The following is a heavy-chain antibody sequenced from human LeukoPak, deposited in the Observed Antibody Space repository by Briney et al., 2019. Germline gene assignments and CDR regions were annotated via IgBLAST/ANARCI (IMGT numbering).Heavy chain of an antibody. J-gene: IGHJ6*02. CDR2: ISAYNGNT. D-gene: IGHD2-2*01. CDR3: ARLPPKYCSSTSCSLYYYGMDV. CDR1: GYTFTSCG. V-gene: IGHV1-18*01. Sequence: ASVKVSCKASGYTFTSCGISWVRQAPGQGLEWMGWISAYNGNTNYAQKLQGRVTMTTDTSTSTAYMELRSLRSDDTAVYYCARLPPKYCSSTSCSLYYYGMDVWGQGTTVTVSS.